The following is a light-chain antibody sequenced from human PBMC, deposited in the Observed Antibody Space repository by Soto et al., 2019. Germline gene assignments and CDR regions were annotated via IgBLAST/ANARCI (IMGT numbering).Light chain of an antibody. V-gene: IGKV1-39*01. CDR2: AAS. CDR1: QSISSY. J-gene: IGKJ4*01. Sequence: DIQMTQSPSSLSASVGDRVTITCRASQSISSYLNWYQQKPGKAPKLLIYAASSLQSGVPSRFSGSGSGTDFTLTINSLQPEDFATYYCQQSHSSPLSFGGGTKVDIK. CDR3: QQSHSSPLS.